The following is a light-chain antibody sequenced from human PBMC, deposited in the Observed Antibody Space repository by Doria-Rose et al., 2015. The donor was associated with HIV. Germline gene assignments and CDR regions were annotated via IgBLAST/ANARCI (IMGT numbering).Light chain of an antibody. CDR1: SSNIGAGFA. CDR2: GNT. J-gene: IGLJ1*01. V-gene: IGLV1-40*01. CDR3: QSYDSRLSVYV. Sequence: QSVLTQPPSVSGAPGPRVAISCTGSSSNIGAGFAVNWDQQFPGTAPKLLIHGNTNRPSGVPDRFSGSKSGTSASLAISGLRAEDEADYYCQSYDSRLSVYVFGTGTKVTVL.